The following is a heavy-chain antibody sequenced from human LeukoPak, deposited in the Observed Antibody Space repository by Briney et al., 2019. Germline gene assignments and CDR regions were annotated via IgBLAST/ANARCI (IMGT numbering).Heavy chain of an antibody. CDR3: ARGAMIVMRYDAFDI. J-gene: IGHJ3*02. D-gene: IGHD3-22*01. CDR1: GYTFTDYY. CDR2: INPNNGGT. Sequence: ASVKVSCKASGYTFTDYYMHWVRQAPGQGLEWMGRINPNNGGTNYAQKFQGRVTMTRDTSISTAYMELNRLTSDDTAVYYCARGAMIVMRYDAFDIWGQGTMVTVSS. V-gene: IGHV1-2*06.